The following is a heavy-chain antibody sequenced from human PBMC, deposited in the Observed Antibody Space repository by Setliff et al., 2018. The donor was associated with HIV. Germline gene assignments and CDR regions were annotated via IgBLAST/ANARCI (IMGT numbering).Heavy chain of an antibody. CDR3: ARGSLAVGTRWFDP. V-gene: IGHV4-34*01. CDR1: GGSFSGYY. J-gene: IGHJ5*02. Sequence: SETLSLTCAVYGGSFSGYYWSWIRQPPGKGLEWIGEINHSGSTNYNPSLKSRVTISVDTSKNQFSLKLSSVTAADTAVYYCARGSLAVGTRWFDPWGQGTLVTV. CDR2: INHSGST. D-gene: IGHD6-13*01.